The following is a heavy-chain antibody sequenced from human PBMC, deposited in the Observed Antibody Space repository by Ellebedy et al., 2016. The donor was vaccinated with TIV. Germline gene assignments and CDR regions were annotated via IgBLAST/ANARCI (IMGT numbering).Heavy chain of an antibody. CDR1: GFTFRDYA. J-gene: IGHJ4*02. CDR2: IGTISNYK. V-gene: IGHV3-23*01. CDR3: VKELISRDSLTFDY. D-gene: IGHD3-3*02. Sequence: GESLKISCAASGFTFRDYAMAWVRQTPGKGLEWLSAIGTISNYKFYANSVRGRFTISRDNSENTLLLQMQSLRVEDTAVYYCVKELISRDSLTFDYWGQGTLVTVSS.